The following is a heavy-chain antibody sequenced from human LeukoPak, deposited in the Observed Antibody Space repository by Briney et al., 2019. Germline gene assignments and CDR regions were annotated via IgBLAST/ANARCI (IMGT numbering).Heavy chain of an antibody. V-gene: IGHV3-7*01. J-gene: IGHJ4*02. CDR2: IKQDGEEN. CDR1: GFPFSRFW. Sequence: GGSLRLSCAASGFPFSRFWMSWVRQAPGKGLEWVANIKQDGEENFYVDSVKGRFTISRDNAKNSLYLQMNSLRAEDTAVYYCASLSPPEGNTNYRPSDYWSQGTLVIVSS. CDR3: ASLSPPEGNTNYRPSDY. D-gene: IGHD4-11*01.